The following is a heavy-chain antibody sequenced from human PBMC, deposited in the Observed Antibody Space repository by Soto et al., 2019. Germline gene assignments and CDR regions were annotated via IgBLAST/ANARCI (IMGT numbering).Heavy chain of an antibody. V-gene: IGHV1-18*01. J-gene: IGHJ4*02. Sequence: QVQVVQSEGQVKQPGASVKVSCKASGYTFTDYGFCWVRQVPGQGLEWMGYISPSSGYTTYAPNLQERDIITTDRSTTTVYMELRSLTSDDTAVYYCAREMWTRSGPQNFCDYWGQGALVTVSS. CDR1: GYTFTDYG. CDR3: AREMWTRSGPQNFCDY. D-gene: IGHD6-25*01. CDR2: ISPSSGYT.